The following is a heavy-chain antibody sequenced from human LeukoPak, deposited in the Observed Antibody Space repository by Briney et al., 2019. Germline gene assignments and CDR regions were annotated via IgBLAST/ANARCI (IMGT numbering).Heavy chain of an antibody. CDR3: ARDRWNGGSFDV. V-gene: IGHV4-31*03. D-gene: IGHD3-16*01. CDR1: GDSMTGGGYF. J-gene: IGHJ4*02. Sequence: PAEPLSLTCSVSGDSMTGGGYFWRWVPRHPGKGLEWIGYIAYSGNTNYSPSLKSRITRSMDTSKNQFSVTRSPVTAADTAVYYRARDRWNGGSFDVGGQGTRLTLSS. CDR2: IAYSGNT.